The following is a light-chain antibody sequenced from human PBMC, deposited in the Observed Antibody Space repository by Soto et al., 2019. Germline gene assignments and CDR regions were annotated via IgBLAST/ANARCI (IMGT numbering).Light chain of an antibody. CDR1: QSLLHSHGYTY. V-gene: IGKV2-28*01. CDR3: MQALQFPLS. Sequence: DIVMTQSPVSLPVTPGEPASISCRSSQSLLHSHGYTYLDWYLQKPGQSPQLLIYMGSTRASGVPDRFSGSGSDTDFTLEISRVEAEDVGVYYCMQALQFPLSFGGGTKVEIK. J-gene: IGKJ4*01. CDR2: MGS.